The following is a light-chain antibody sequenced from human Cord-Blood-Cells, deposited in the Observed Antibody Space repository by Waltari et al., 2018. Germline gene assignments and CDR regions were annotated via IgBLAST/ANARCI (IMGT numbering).Light chain of an antibody. J-gene: IGKJ3*01. CDR2: GAS. CDR3: QQYNNWPFT. CDR1: QSVSSN. Sequence: EIVMTQSPATLSVSPGERANLSCRASQSVSSNLAWYQQKPGQAPRLLIYGASTRATGIPARFSGSGSGTEFTPTISSLQSEDFAVYYCQQYNNWPFTFGPGTKVDIK. V-gene: IGKV3-15*01.